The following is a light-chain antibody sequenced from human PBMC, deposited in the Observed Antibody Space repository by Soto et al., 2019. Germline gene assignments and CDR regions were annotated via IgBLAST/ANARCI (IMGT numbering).Light chain of an antibody. CDR3: QQSYSTPLT. CDR2: GAS. CDR1: QDISNY. Sequence: DFQMTQSPSSLSASVRDRVTITCQASQDISNYLDWYQEKPGKAPKLLIYGASNLETGVPARFSGSGSGTDFTLTISSLQPEDFATYYCQQSYSTPLTFGGGTKVDIK. V-gene: IGKV1-39*01. J-gene: IGKJ4*01.